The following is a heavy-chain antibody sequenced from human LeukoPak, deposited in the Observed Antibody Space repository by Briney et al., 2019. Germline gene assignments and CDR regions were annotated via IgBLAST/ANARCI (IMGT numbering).Heavy chain of an antibody. Sequence: ASVKVSCKASGYTFTSYDINRVRQATGQGLEWMGWMNPNSGNTGYAQKFQGRVTITRNTSISTAYMEPSSLRSEDTAVYYCARGQTIFGVVIGSFDPWGQGTLVTVSS. V-gene: IGHV1-8*03. J-gene: IGHJ5*02. D-gene: IGHD3-3*01. CDR2: MNPNSGNT. CDR1: GYTFTSYD. CDR3: ARGQTIFGVVIGSFDP.